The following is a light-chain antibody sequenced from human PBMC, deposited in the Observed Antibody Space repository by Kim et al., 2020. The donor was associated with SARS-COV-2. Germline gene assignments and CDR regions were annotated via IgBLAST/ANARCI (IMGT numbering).Light chain of an antibody. Sequence: SPGERAPLSCRASQSVSSSYLAWYQKKPGQAPRLLIYGASSRATGIPDRFSGSGSGTDFTLTISRLEPEDFAVYYCQQYGSSSLTFGGGTKVDIK. CDR3: QQYGSSSLT. CDR2: GAS. J-gene: IGKJ4*01. V-gene: IGKV3-20*01. CDR1: QSVSSSY.